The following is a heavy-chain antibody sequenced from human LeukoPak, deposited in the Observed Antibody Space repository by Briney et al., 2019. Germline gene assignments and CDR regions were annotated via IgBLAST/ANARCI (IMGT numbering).Heavy chain of an antibody. CDR2: IYYSGST. V-gene: IGHV4-39*01. CDR3: ASARTSSRSWFTFDY. Sequence: PLETLSLTCTVSGGSISSSSYYWGWIRQPPGKGLEWIGSIYYSGSTYYNPSLKSRVTISVDTSKNQLSLKLSSVTAADTAVYYCASARTSSRSWFTFDYWGQGILVTVSS. D-gene: IGHD6-13*01. J-gene: IGHJ4*02. CDR1: GGSISSSSYY.